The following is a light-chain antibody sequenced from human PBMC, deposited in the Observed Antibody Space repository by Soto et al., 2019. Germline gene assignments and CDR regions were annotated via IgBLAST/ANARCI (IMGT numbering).Light chain of an antibody. Sequence: AIQLTQSPSSLSASVGDRVTITCRASQDIRGALAWYQQKPGKPPKLLIFDVSSLQSGVPSRFSGSGSGTDFTLTISSLQAEDFATYYCQQFNTYPITFGQGIRLEIK. V-gene: IGKV1-13*02. CDR2: DVS. J-gene: IGKJ5*01. CDR1: QDIRGA. CDR3: QQFNTYPIT.